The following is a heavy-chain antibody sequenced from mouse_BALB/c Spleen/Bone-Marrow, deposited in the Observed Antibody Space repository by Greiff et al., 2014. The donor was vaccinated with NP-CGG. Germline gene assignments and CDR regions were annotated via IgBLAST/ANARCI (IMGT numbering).Heavy chain of an antibody. Sequence: VQLKESGGGLVQPGGSLRLSCAPSGFTFSDFYMEWVRQPPGKRLEWIAASRNRRNDYTTEYSASVKGRSIVSRDTSQSILYLQMNALRAEDNAIYYCARDAGRGNFDYWGEGTTLTVSS. V-gene: IGHV7-1*02. CDR1: GFTFSDFY. CDR2: SRNRRNDYTT. J-gene: IGHJ2*01. CDR3: ARDAGRGNFDY. D-gene: IGHD4-1*01.